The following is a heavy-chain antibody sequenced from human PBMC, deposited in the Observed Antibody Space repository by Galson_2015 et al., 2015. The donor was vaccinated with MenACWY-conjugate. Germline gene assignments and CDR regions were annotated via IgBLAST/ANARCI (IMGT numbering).Heavy chain of an antibody. J-gene: IGHJ3*02. D-gene: IGHD2-15*01. CDR3: TRVQEGTSGSFDI. Sequence: SLRLSCAASGFTFSRYWMHWVRQVPGKGLVWVSRFRGDGSAITYADSVKGRFIISRDNAKNTMFLQMNSLRVEDTGVYYCTRVQEGTSGSFDIWGLGTLVTVSS. V-gene: IGHV3-74*01. CDR2: FRGDGSAI. CDR1: GFTFSRYW.